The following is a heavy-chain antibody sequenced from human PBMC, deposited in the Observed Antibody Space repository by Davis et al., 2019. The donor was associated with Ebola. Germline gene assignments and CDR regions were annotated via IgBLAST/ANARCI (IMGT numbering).Heavy chain of an antibody. V-gene: IGHV4-39*01. J-gene: IGHJ3*02. CDR2: ISYSGTT. D-gene: IGHD3-3*01. CDR1: GGSFSSSTYY. CDR3: ARRAIFGVVIDAFDI. Sequence: MPSETLSLTCTVSGGSFSSSTYYWGWIRQPPGRGLEWIGSISYSGTTHYNPSLKSRVTMSVGTSKNQFSLKLSSVTAADTAVYYCARRAIFGVVIDAFDIWGQGTMVTVPS.